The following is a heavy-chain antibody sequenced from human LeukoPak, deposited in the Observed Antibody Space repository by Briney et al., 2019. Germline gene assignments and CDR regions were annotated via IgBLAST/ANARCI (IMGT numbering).Heavy chain of an antibody. CDR1: GYTFTSYD. CDR3: ARGYCSSTSCLPGTGFDP. D-gene: IGHD2-2*01. CDR2: MNPNSGNT. Sequence: ASVKVSCKASGYTFTSYDINWVRQATGQGLEWMGWMNPNSGNTGYAQKFQGRVTITRNTSISTAYMELSSLRSEDTAVYYCARGYCSSTSCLPGTGFDPWGQGTLVTVSS. V-gene: IGHV1-8*03. J-gene: IGHJ5*02.